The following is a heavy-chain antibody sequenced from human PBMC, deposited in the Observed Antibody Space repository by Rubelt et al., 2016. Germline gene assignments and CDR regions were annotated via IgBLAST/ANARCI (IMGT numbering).Heavy chain of an antibody. Sequence: VQPGGSLRLSCAASGFTFSSYAMSWVRQAPGKGLEWVSAISGSGGSTYYADSVKGRFTISRDNSKNTLYLQMNSLRAEDTAVYYCARDRGDGHYFDYWGQGTLVTVSS. J-gene: IGHJ4*02. D-gene: IGHD3-10*01. CDR2: ISGSGGST. CDR3: ARDRGDGHYFDY. CDR1: GFTFSSYA. V-gene: IGHV3-23*01.